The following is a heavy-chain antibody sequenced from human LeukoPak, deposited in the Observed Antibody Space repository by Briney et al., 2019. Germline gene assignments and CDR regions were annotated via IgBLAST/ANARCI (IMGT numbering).Heavy chain of an antibody. V-gene: IGHV7-4-1*02. CDR1: GYTFTSYA. CDR2: INTNTGNP. D-gene: IGHD2-21*01. CDR3: ARGLMHINPYGIDY. Sequence: ASVKVSCKASGYTFTSYAMNWVRQAPGQGLEWMGWINTNTGNPTYAQGFTGRFVFSLDTSVSTAYLQISSLKAEDTAVYYCARGLMHINPYGIDYWGQGTLVTVSS. J-gene: IGHJ4*02.